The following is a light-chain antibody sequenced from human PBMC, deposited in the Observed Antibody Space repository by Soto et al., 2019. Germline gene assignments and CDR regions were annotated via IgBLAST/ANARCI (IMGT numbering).Light chain of an antibody. CDR1: QNVNSN. CDR3: QQYGSSPLT. CDR2: GAS. J-gene: IGKJ4*01. V-gene: IGKV3-20*01. Sequence: EIVMTQSPATLSVSAGESATLSCRASQNVNSNLAWYQQKPGQPPRLLIYGASSRATGIPDRFSGSGSGTDFTLTISKLEPEDFAVYYCQQYGSSPLTFGGGTKVDIK.